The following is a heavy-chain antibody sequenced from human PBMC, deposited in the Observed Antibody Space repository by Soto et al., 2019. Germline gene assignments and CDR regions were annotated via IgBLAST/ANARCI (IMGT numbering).Heavy chain of an antibody. CDR3: ARARFDSWSHIYYGLDV. D-gene: IGHD3-3*01. Sequence: PGGSLRLSCAASGFTFSSYLMTWLRQSPGKGLEWIGEITHGGSTDYNPALKSRLVMSVDTSKNQFSLRVTSVTAADAAVYFCARARFDSWSHIYYGLDVWGQGTPVTV. J-gene: IGHJ6*02. V-gene: IGHV4-34*01. CDR1: GFTFSSYL. CDR2: ITHGGST.